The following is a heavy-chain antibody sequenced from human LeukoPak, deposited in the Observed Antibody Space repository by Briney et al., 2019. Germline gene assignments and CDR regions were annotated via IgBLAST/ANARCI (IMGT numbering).Heavy chain of an antibody. CDR3: ARQEGRMWFGELLYKGLDY. V-gene: IGHV4-30-4*01. J-gene: IGHJ4*02. CDR2: ISHSGDT. CDR1: GASISSGDNY. Sequence: PSETLSLTCTVSGASISSGDNYWSWIRQSPGKGLEWIGYISHSGDTYYIPSLKSRVSISVDTSKNQFSLKLSSVTAADTAVYYCARQEGRMWFGELLYKGLDYWGQGTLVTVSS. D-gene: IGHD3-10*01.